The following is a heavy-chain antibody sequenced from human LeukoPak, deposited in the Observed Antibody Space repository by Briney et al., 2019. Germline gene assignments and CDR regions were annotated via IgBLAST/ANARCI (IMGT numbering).Heavy chain of an antibody. CDR3: ARDTPDDYSNQLQLRYYFYMNV. CDR2: INPNSGGT. D-gene: IGHD4-11*01. J-gene: IGHJ6*03. Sequence: ASVKVSCKASGYTFTGYYMHWVRQAPGQGLEWMGWINPNSGGTNYAQKFQGRVTMTRDTSISTAYMELSRLRSDDTAVYYCARDTPDDYSNQLQLRYYFYMNVWGKGTTVTVSS. CDR1: GYTFTGYY. V-gene: IGHV1-2*02.